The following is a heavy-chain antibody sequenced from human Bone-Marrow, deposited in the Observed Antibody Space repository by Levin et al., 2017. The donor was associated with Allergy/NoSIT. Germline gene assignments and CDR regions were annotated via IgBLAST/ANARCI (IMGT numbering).Heavy chain of an antibody. CDR2: IKPDGSEL. CDR3: ARWGYNAGLDC. Sequence: LSLTCAASGFPFSNSWMAWVRQAPGKGLDWVANIKPDGSELYYSASVQGRFTISRDNAENSLSLEMNSLRDEDTAVYHCARWGYNAGLDCWGQGSLVTVSP. D-gene: IGHD1-14*01. CDR1: GFPFSNSW. V-gene: IGHV3-7*01. J-gene: IGHJ4*02.